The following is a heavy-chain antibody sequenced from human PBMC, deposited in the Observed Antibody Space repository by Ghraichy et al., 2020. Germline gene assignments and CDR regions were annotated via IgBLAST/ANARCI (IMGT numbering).Heavy chain of an antibody. CDR2: IIPIFGTA. V-gene: IGHV1-69*13. CDR3: AREGGYSGYDHRDYNWFDP. Sequence: SVKVSCKASGGTFSSYAISWVRQAPGQGLEWMGGIIPIFGTANYAQKFQGRVTITADESTSTAYMELSSLRSEDTAVYYCAREGGYSGYDHRDYNWFDPWGQGTLVTVSS. D-gene: IGHD5-12*01. CDR1: GGTFSSYA. J-gene: IGHJ5*02.